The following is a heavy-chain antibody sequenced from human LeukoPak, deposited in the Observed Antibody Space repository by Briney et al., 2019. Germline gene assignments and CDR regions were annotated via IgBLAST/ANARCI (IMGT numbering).Heavy chain of an antibody. Sequence: GGSLRLSCAASGFTFSSYWMHWVRQTPEKGLVWVSRIDTDGSSTIYADSVKGRFTISRDNSKNTLYLQMNSLRAEDTAAYYCAKIEGDSWSGYSGSDYYYMDVWGKGTTVTVSS. D-gene: IGHD3-3*01. CDR1: GFTFSSYW. CDR2: IDTDGSST. J-gene: IGHJ6*03. CDR3: AKIEGDSWSGYSGSDYYYMDV. V-gene: IGHV3-74*01.